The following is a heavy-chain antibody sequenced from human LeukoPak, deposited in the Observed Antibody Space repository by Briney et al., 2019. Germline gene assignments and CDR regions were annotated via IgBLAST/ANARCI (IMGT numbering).Heavy chain of an antibody. CDR1: GGSISSSSYY. J-gene: IGHJ6*02. CDR2: IYYSGST. CDR3: ATTTYIYGQASQLLADLYYYYGMDV. Sequence: PSETLSLTCTVSGGSISSSSYYWGWIRQPPGKGLEWIGSIYYSGSTYYNPSLKSRVTISVDTSKNQFSLKLSSVTAADTAVYYCATTTYIYGQASQLLADLYYYYGMDVWGQGTTVTVSS. V-gene: IGHV4-39*01. D-gene: IGHD2-2*01.